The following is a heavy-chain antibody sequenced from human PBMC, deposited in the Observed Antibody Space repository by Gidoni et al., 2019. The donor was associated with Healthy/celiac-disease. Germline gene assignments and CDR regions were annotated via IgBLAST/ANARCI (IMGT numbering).Heavy chain of an antibody. Sequence: QLQLQESGHGLVKPSETLSLSCTVSGGSISSGTYSWGWIRQPPGKGLGWIGSIFYRWSTYYHPSLKSRVTISVDPSKNQFSLRLSSRTAADTAVYFCARVLQVSELRQLDYLGQGTLVTVSS. CDR1: GGSISSGTYS. V-gene: IGHV4-39*07. CDR3: ARVLQVSELRQLDY. D-gene: IGHD1-7*01. J-gene: IGHJ4*02. CDR2: IFYRWST.